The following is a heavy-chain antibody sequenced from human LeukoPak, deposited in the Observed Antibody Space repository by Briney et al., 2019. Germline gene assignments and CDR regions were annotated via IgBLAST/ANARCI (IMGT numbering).Heavy chain of an antibody. CDR2: ISSSSSYI. D-gene: IGHD5-18*01. J-gene: IGHJ3*02. V-gene: IGHV3-21*01. CDR3: ARDRYGYSYALDAFDI. CDR1: GFTFSSYS. Sequence: GGSLRLSCAASGFTFSSYSMNWVRQTPGKGLEWVSSISSSSSYIYYADSVKGRFTISRDNAKNSLYLQMNSLRAEDTAVYYCARDRYGYSYALDAFDIWGQGTMVTVSS.